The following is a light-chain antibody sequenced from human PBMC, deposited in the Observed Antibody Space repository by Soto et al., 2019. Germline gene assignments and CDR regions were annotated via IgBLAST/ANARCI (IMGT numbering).Light chain of an antibody. Sequence: DIQMTQSPSTLSASVGDRVTITCRASQSIGRFLAWYQHQPGKAPKLLIYDASTLESGVPSRFSGTGSGTEFTFSITSLQPEDFGTYYCQQCYMGWTFXQGTKV. J-gene: IGKJ1*01. CDR2: DAS. CDR3: QQCYMGWT. CDR1: QSIGRF. V-gene: IGKV1-5*01.